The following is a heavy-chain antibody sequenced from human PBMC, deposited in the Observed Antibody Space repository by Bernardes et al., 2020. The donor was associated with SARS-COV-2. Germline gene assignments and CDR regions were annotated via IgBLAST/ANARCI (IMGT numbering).Heavy chain of an antibody. CDR2: FDVEDGKI. CDR1: GITLTQSS. Sequence: ASVKVSCKVSGITLTQSSTHWMRQAPGKGLEWIGGFDVEDGKIVYSQTFQGRVAMNEDTSTDTAVMVLNSLRSEDTAVYFCAILRGTTRRFDSWGQGTLVTVSS. V-gene: IGHV1-24*01. J-gene: IGHJ5*01. D-gene: IGHD1-1*01. CDR3: AILRGTTRRFDS.